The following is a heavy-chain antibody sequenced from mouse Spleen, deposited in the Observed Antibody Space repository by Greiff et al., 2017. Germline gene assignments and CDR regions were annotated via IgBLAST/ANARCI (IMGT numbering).Heavy chain of an antibody. CDR2: ISYDGSN. V-gene: IGHV3-6*01. CDR1: GYSITSGYY. Sequence: EVKLEESGPGLVKPSQSLSLTCSVPGYSITSGYYWNWIRQFPGNKLEWMGYISYDGSNNYNPSLKNRISITRDTSKNQFFLKLNSVTTEDTATYYCARDWYFDVWGAGTTVTVSS. J-gene: IGHJ1*01. CDR3: ARDWYFDV.